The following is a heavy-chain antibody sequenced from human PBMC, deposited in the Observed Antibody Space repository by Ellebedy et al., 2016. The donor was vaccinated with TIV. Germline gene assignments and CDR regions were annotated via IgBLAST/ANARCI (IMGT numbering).Heavy chain of an antibody. CDR1: GDSISSHY. D-gene: IGHD3-16*01. J-gene: IGHJ4*02. CDR3: ATDWGRAAVL. CDR2: ISYSGST. V-gene: IGHV4-59*11. Sequence: SETLSLXXTVPGDSISSHYWSWIRQPPGKGLEWIGYISYSGSTNYNPSLKSRVFISVDTSKNQFSLKLSSVTAADTAVYYCATDWGRAAVLWGQGTLVTVSS.